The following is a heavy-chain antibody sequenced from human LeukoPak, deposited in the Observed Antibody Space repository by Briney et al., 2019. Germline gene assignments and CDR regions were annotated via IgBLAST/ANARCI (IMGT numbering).Heavy chain of an antibody. V-gene: IGHV1-2*06. D-gene: IGHD4-17*01. J-gene: IGHJ4*02. Sequence: ASVKVSCKASGYTFTGYYMHWVRQAPGQGLEWMGRINPNSGGTNYAQKFQGRVTMTRDTSISTAYMELSRLRSDDTAVYYCAREYDYGDVYFDYWGQGTLVTVSS. CDR1: GYTFTGYY. CDR2: INPNSGGT. CDR3: AREYDYGDVYFDY.